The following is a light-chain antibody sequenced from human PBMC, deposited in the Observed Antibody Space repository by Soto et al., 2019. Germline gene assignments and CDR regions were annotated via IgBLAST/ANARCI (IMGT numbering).Light chain of an antibody. V-gene: IGKV3-15*01. CDR2: GAS. J-gene: IGKJ3*01. Sequence: EIVMKQSPATLSVSPGERATLSCRASPSVSSNLAWYHQKPGQAPRLLIYGASTRATGIPARFSGSGSGTEFTLTISSLQSGDFAVYYCQQYNSWPFTFGPGTKVDIK. CDR3: QQYNSWPFT. CDR1: PSVSSN.